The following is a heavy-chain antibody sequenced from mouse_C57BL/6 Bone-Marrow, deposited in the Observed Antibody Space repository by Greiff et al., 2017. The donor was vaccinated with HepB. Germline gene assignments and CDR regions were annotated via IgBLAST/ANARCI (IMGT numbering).Heavy chain of an antibody. CDR3: TLGRGGAMDY. CDR2: IDPENGDT. V-gene: IGHV14-4*01. D-gene: IGHD4-1*01. Sequence: EVKLMESGAELVRPGASVKLSCTASGFNIKDDYMHWVKQRPEQGLEWIGWIDPENGDTEYASKFQGKATITADTSSNTAYLQLSSLTSEDTAVYYCTLGRGGAMDYWGQGTSVTVSS. CDR1: GFNIKDDY. J-gene: IGHJ4*01.